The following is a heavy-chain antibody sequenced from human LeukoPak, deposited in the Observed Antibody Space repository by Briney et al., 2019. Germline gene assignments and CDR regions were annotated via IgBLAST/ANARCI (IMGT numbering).Heavy chain of an antibody. CDR2: ISYDGSNK. D-gene: IGHD1-14*01. CDR1: GFTFSSYG. V-gene: IGHV3-30*18. J-gene: IGHJ4*02. CDR3: AKPDDTAHYFDY. Sequence: GGSLRLSCAASGFTFSSYGMHWVRQAPGKGLEWVAVISYDGSNKYYADSVKGRFTISRDNSKNTLYLQMNSLRAEDTAVYYCAKPDDTAHYFDYWGQGTLVTVSS.